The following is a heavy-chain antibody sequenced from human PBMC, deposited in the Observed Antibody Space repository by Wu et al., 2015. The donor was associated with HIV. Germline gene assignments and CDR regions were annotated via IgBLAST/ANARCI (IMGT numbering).Heavy chain of an antibody. CDR3: ARGYCSGGTCHGFQL. CDR1: GGSFSGYY. J-gene: IGHJ5*02. Sequence: QVQLQQWGAGLLKPSETLSLTCGVNGGSFSGYYRIWIRQPPGKGLERIGDIDHSESATYNPSLKSRVTISGDTSKKQFFLNLKSVTAADTAVYFCARGYCSGGTCHGFQLWGQGTLVIVSS. D-gene: IGHD2-15*01. V-gene: IGHV4-34*02. CDR2: IDHSESA.